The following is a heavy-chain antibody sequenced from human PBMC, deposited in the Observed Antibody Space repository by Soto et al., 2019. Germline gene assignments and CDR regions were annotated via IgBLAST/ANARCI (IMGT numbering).Heavy chain of an antibody. V-gene: IGHV3-13*01. D-gene: IGHD3-22*01. J-gene: IGHJ3*01. CDR1: GFNFRNYD. CDR3: ERYNSGRFQSGNAFEL. CDR2: IGTKSDT. Sequence: GGSLRLSCEASGFNFRNYDMFWVRQATGKGLEWVSAIGTKSDTFYPDSVKGRFTISRENARNSLYLQMNSLTAGDTAVYYCERYNSGRFQSGNAFELWGRGTMVTVSS.